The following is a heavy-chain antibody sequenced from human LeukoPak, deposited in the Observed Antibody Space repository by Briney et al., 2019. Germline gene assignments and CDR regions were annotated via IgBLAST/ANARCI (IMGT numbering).Heavy chain of an antibody. D-gene: IGHD3-22*01. V-gene: IGHV4-34*01. CDR1: GGSFSDYY. CDR3: ARDTYYYDSSGLTTIDY. J-gene: IGHJ4*02. Sequence: SETLSLTCAVYGGSFSDYYWSWIRQPPGKGLEWIGEINHSGSTYYNPSLKSRVTISVDTSKNQFSLKLSSVTAADTAVYYCARDTYYYDSSGLTTIDYWGQGTLVTVSS. CDR2: INHSGST.